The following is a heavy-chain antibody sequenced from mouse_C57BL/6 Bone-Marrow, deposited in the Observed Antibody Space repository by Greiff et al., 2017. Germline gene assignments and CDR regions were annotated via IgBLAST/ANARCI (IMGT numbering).Heavy chain of an antibody. D-gene: IGHD1-1*02. CDR3: ERVDFDGGSGDWYFDV. Sequence: QVQLKESGPELVKPGASVKLSCKASGYTFTSYDINWVKQRPGQGLEWIGWIYPRGGSTKYHKKFKGKATLTVDTSSSTAYMALHSLTSGDSAVFFWERVDFDGGSGDWYFDVWGTGTTLTVSS. CDR1: GYTFTSYD. CDR2: IYPRGGST. V-gene: IGHV1-85*01. J-gene: IGHJ1*03.